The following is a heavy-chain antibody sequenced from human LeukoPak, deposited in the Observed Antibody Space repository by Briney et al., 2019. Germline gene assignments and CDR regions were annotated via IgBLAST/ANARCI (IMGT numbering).Heavy chain of an antibody. D-gene: IGHD2-15*01. CDR2: IKQDGSKK. Sequence: GGSLRLSCVASGFPFSSYWMTWVRQAPGKGLEWVPNIKQDGSKKSYVDSVKGRFTISRDNSKNTLYLQMNSLRAEDTAVYYCARDLVVVAATHYYYYGMDVWGQGTTVTVSS. J-gene: IGHJ6*02. V-gene: IGHV3-7*03. CDR3: ARDLVVVAATHYYYYGMDV. CDR1: GFPFSSYW.